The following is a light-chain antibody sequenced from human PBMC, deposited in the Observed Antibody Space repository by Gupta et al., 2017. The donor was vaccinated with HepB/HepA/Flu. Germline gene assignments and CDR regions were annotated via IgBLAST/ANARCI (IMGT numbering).Light chain of an antibody. J-gene: IGLJ3*02. V-gene: IGLV1-40*01. Sequence: GQRVTISCTGSSANIGAGYGVHWYQKLPGTAPRLLIYTNDNRPSGVPDRFSASKSGTSASLAITGLQAEDEADYYCQSFDSGLTGPLFGGGTKLTVL. CDR3: QSFDSGLTGPL. CDR1: SANIGAGYG. CDR2: TND.